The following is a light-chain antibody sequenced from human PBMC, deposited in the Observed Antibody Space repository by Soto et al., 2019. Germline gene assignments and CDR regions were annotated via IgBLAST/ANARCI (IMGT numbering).Light chain of an antibody. CDR2: GAS. V-gene: IGKV3-20*01. J-gene: IGKJ1*01. CDR3: QNYHCAPRR. CDR1: QSVTSSY. Sequence: EIVFTHSPFTLSLSPVERATLSFMASQSVTSSYLAWWQQKPGQAPRLLIYGASSRATGIPDRFSGSGSETDFTLTISRQKAEEFALYYCQNYHCAPRRFGQGTKVDIK.